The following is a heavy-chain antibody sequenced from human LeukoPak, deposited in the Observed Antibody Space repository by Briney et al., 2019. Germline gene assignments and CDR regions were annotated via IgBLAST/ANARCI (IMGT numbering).Heavy chain of an antibody. CDR2: ISGSGGTT. CDR1: GFTFSSYA. V-gene: IGHV3-23*01. Sequence: GGPLRLSCAASGFTFSSYAMSWVRQAPGKGLEWVSAISGSGGTTYYADSVKGRFTISRDNSKNTLYLQMNSLRAEDTAVYYCAKDVPGYSYGTFDYWGQGTLVTVSS. D-gene: IGHD5-18*01. J-gene: IGHJ4*02. CDR3: AKDVPGYSYGTFDY.